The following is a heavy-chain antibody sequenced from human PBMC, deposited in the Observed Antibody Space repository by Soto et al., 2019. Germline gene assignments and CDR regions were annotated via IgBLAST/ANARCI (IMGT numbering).Heavy chain of an antibody. CDR1: GFTFSNAW. CDR2: IKSKTDGGTT. D-gene: IGHD1-26*01. J-gene: IGHJ3*02. CDR3: TTDPVGSSWVDAFDI. Sequence: GGSLRLSCAASGFTFSNAWMSWVRQAPGKGLEWVGRIKSKTDGGTTDYAAPVKGRFTISRDDSKNTLYLQMNSLKTEDTAVYYCTTDPVGSSWVDAFDIWGQGTMVTVSS. V-gene: IGHV3-15*01.